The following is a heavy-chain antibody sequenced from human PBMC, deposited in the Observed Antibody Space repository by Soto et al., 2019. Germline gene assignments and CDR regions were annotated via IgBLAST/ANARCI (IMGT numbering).Heavy chain of an antibody. D-gene: IGHD2-2*01. V-gene: IGHV3-48*03. CDR2: ISSSGSTI. CDR1: GFTFSSYE. Sequence: RRLSCAASGFTFSSYEMNWVRQAPGKGLEWVSYISSSGSTIYYADSVKGRFTISRDNAKNSLYLQMNSLRAEDTAVYYCATDIVVVPAPIDYWGQGTLVTVSS. J-gene: IGHJ4*02. CDR3: ATDIVVVPAPIDY.